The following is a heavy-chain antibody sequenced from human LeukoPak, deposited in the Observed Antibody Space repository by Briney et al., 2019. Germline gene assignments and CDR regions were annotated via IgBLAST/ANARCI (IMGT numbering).Heavy chain of an antibody. CDR2: INPNSGAT. V-gene: IGHV1-2*06. CDR3: ARTSVTTVSYWYFDL. J-gene: IGHJ2*01. Sequence: ASVKVSCKASGYRFTGYFMHWVRQAPGQGLEWMGRINPNSGATNYAQKFQGRVTTTRDTSISTAYMELSSLISDDTAVYYCARTSVTTVSYWYFDLWGRGTLVTVSS. D-gene: IGHD4-17*01. CDR1: GYRFTGYF.